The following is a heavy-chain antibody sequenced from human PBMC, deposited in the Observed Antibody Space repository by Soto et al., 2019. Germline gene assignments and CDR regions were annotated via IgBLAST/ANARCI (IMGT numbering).Heavy chain of an antibody. J-gene: IGHJ6*02. D-gene: IGHD3-10*01. CDR3: AKDIISPAPADYYYGMHV. CDR1: GFPSRTYG. Sequence: QVQLVESGGGVVQPGRSLRLSCAASGFPSRTYGMHWVRQAPGKGLEWVATLSYDGYKKYHADSVKGRFTISRDNSKNTLYMQMNSLRAEDTAVYYCAKDIISPAPADYYYGMHVWGQGTTVTVSS. V-gene: IGHV3-30*18. CDR2: LSYDGYKK.